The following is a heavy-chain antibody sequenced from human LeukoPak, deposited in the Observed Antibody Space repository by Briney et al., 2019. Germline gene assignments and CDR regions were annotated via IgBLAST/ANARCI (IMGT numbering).Heavy chain of an antibody. V-gene: IGHV3-48*01. CDR3: ARDGYDSSGYPETLCY. Sequence: GGSLRLSCAASGFTFTSYSMNWVRQAPGKGLEWVSYISSSSSTIYYADSVKGRFTISRDNAKNSLYLQMNSLRAEDTAVYYCARDGYDSSGYPETLCYWGQGTLVTVSS. CDR2: ISSSSSTI. J-gene: IGHJ4*02. D-gene: IGHD3-22*01. CDR1: GFTFTSYS.